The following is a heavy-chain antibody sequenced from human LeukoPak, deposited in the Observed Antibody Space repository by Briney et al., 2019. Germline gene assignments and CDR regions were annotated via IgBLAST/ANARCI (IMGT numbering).Heavy chain of an antibody. D-gene: IGHD4-17*01. J-gene: IGHJ3*02. CDR2: IYPGDSDT. CDR3: ARRTVTTLHDAFDI. CDR1: GYSFTSYW. Sequence: RRESLKISCKGSGYSFTSYWIGWVRQMPGKGLEWMGIIYPGDSDTRYSPSFQGQVTISADKSISTAYLQWSSLKASDTAMYYCARRTVTTLHDAFDIWGQETMVTVSS. V-gene: IGHV5-51*01.